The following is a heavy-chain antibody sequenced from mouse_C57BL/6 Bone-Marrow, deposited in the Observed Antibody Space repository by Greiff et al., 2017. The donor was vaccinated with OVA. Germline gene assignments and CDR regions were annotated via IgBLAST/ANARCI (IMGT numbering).Heavy chain of an antibody. Sequence: EVKLVESGGGLVQPKGSLKLSCAASGFSFNTYAMNWVRQAPGKGLEWVARIRSKSNNYATYYADSVKDRFTISREDSESMLYLQMNNLKTEDTAMYYCVRHGYYAMDYWGQGTSVTVSS. J-gene: IGHJ4*01. CDR2: IRSKSNNYAT. V-gene: IGHV10-1*01. CDR1: GFSFNTYA. CDR3: VRHGYYAMDY.